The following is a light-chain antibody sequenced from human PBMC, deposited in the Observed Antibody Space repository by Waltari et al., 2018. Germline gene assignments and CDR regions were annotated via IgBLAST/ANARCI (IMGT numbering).Light chain of an antibody. CDR1: RSHIGHTY. Sequence: QSVLTQPPSVSAAPGQRVTISCSGGRSHIGHTYVSWYRQFPGTAPKPLIYENTERPSGIPGRFSGSKSGTSATLDITGLQAGDEADYYCGTWDSSLSGAVFGGGTHLTVL. CDR2: ENT. J-gene: IGLJ7*01. V-gene: IGLV1-51*02. CDR3: GTWDSSLSGAV.